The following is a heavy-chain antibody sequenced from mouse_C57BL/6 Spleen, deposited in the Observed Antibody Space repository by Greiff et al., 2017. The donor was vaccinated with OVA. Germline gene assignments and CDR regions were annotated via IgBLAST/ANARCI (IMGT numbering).Heavy chain of an antibody. V-gene: IGHV1-82*01. CDR3: ARDYHYAMDY. J-gene: IGHJ4*01. CDR1: GYAFSSSW. CDR2: IYPGDGDT. D-gene: IGHD2-4*01. Sequence: VQLVESGPELVKPGASVKISCKASGYAFSSSWMNWVKQRPGKGLEWIGRIYPGDGDTNYNGKFKGKATLTADKSSSTAYMQLSSLTSEDSAVCFCARDYHYAMDYWGQGTSVTVSS.